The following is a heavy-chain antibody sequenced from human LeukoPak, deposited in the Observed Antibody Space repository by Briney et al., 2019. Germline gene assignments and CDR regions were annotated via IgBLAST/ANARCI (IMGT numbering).Heavy chain of an antibody. CDR2: IYTSGST. J-gene: IGHJ6*03. CDR3: ARVPKGGPAAKTYYYYYMDV. CDR1: GGSISSGSYY. Sequence: SETLSLTCTVSGGSISSGSYYWSWIRQPAGKGLEWIGRIYTSGSTNYNPSLKSRVTISVDTSKNQFSLKLSSVTAADTAVYYCARVPKGGPAAKTYYYYYMDVWGKGTTVTVSS. D-gene: IGHD2-2*01. V-gene: IGHV4-61*02.